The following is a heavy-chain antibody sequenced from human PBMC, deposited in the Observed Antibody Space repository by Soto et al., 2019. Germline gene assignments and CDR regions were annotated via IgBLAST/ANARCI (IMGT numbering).Heavy chain of an antibody. V-gene: IGHV1-8*01. CDR3: ARAYYDFWSGYYRQPYYYYGMDV. CDR1: GYAFTSYD. J-gene: IGHJ6*02. D-gene: IGHD3-3*01. Sequence: ASVKVSCKASGYAFTSYDINWVRQATGQGLEWMGWMNPNSGNTGYAQKFQGGVTMTRNTSISTAYMELSSLRSEDTAVYYGARAYYDFWSGYYRQPYYYYGMDVWGQGTTVTVSS. CDR2: MNPNSGNT.